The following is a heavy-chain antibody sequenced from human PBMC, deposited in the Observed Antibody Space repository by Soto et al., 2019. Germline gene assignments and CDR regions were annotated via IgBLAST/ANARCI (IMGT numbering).Heavy chain of an antibody. D-gene: IGHD3-22*01. CDR1: GGTFSSYA. Sequence: QVQLVQSGAEVKKPGSSVKVSCKASGGTFSSYAISWVRQAPGQGLEWMGGIIPIFGTANYAQKFQGRVTITADESTSTAYMELSSLRSEDTAVYYCARSLTYYYDSCGYYHGGHVYYFDYCGQGTLVTVSS. J-gene: IGHJ4*02. V-gene: IGHV1-69*01. CDR2: IIPIFGTA. CDR3: ARSLTYYYDSCGYYHGGHVYYFDY.